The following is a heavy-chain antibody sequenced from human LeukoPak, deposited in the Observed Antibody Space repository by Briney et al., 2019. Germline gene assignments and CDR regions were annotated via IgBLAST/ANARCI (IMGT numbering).Heavy chain of an antibody. CDR2: ISYDGSNK. J-gene: IGHJ1*01. CDR3: ARAHLRYCSSTSCYTAGEYFQH. V-gene: IGHV3-30-3*01. D-gene: IGHD2-2*02. CDR1: GFTFSSYA. Sequence: PGGSLRLSCAASGFTFSSYAMHWVRQAPGKGLEWVAVISYDGSNKYYADSVKGRFTISRDNSKNTLYLQMNSLRAEDTAVYYCARAHLRYCSSTSCYTAGEYFQHWGQGTLVTVSS.